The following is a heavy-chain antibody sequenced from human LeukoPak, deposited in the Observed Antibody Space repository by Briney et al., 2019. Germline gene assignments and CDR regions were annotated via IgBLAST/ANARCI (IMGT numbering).Heavy chain of an antibody. CDR2: ISYDGSLK. D-gene: IGHD1-1*01. J-gene: IGHJ6*02. CDR1: GFIFNSFA. CDR3: ARGVISVTGTTVNFYYSYYGLDV. V-gene: IGHV3-30*04. Sequence: SGGSLKLSCAASGFIFNSFAMHWVRQTPGKGLEWVGLISYDGSLKLEADSVKGRFTISRDNSKNTLYLQMNSLRAEDTAVYFCARGVISVTGTTVNFYYSYYGLDVWGRGTTVTVSS.